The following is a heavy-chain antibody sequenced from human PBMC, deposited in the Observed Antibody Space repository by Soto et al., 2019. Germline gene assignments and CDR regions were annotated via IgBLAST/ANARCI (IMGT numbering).Heavy chain of an antibody. Sequence: QVQLVESGGGVVQPGRSLRLSCAASGVTFKKYAMHWVRQAPGKGLEWVAGISADGSMEVYADSVKGRFTISRDDSKNTVSLQMGRLRAEDTAVYYCARGLRDIDRRPPFGYWGQGTLVTVSS. J-gene: IGHJ4*02. CDR3: ARGLRDIDRRPPFGY. CDR1: GVTFKKYA. CDR2: ISADGSME. D-gene: IGHD3-9*01. V-gene: IGHV3-30-3*01.